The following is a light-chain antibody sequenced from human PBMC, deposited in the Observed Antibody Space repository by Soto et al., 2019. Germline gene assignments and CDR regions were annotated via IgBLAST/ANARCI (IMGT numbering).Light chain of an antibody. Sequence: QSVLTQPASVSGSPGQSITFSCTGTSSNVGGYNYVSWYQQHPGKAPKLMIYDVSNRPSGVSNRFSGSKSGNTASLTISGLQAEDEADYYCSSYTSIIAYVFGTVTKVTVL. V-gene: IGLV2-14*01. CDR1: SSNVGGYNY. CDR2: DVS. CDR3: SSYTSIIAYV. J-gene: IGLJ1*01.